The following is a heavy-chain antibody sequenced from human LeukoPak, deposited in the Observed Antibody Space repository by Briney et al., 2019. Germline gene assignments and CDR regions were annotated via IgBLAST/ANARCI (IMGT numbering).Heavy chain of an antibody. CDR2: IRGGGGSA. V-gene: IGHV3-23*01. CDR1: VFIFRAYA. CDR3: ARDPNGDYIGAFDM. D-gene: IGHD4-17*01. Sequence: PGGSLRLSCTASVFIFRAYAMVWVRQAPGRGAAWVSAIRGGGGSAFYADSVKGLFTISRDNSKYTLFLQMNSLRAEDTAVYYCARDPNGDYIGAFDMWGPGTMVTVSS. J-gene: IGHJ3*02.